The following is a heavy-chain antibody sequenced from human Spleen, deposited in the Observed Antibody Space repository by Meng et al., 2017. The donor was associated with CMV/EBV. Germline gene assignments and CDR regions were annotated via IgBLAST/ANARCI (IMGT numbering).Heavy chain of an antibody. J-gene: IGHJ4*02. Sequence: SLKISCTASGFIFHDYTMHWVRQVPGKGLEWVAGISWNSGTIGYADSVKGRFTISRDNAKNSLYLQMNSLRPEDMAFYYCAKDVRPSIAAAGALFASWGQGALVTVSS. D-gene: IGHD6-13*01. CDR3: AKDVRPSIAAAGALFAS. V-gene: IGHV3-9*03. CDR2: ISWNSGTI. CDR1: GFIFHDYT.